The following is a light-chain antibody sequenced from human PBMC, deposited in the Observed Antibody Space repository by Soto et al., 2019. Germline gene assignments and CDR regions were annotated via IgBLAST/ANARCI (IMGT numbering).Light chain of an antibody. J-gene: IGKJ1*01. V-gene: IGKV3-20*01. Sequence: IVLTQSPGTLSSSPGERATLSCRASQSVSTNNLAWYQQRPGRAPRLLIYAASRRATGIPDRFSGSGSGTDFTLTISRLEPDDSATYYCQQYNTFWTFGQGTKVDIK. CDR2: AAS. CDR1: QSVSTNN. CDR3: QQYNTFWT.